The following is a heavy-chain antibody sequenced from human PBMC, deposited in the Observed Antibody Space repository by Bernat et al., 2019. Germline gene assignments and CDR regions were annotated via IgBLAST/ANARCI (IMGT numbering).Heavy chain of an antibody. Sequence: EVHLVESGGGLVQPGGSLRLSCTASGFTFSTYWMHWVRQAPGKGLEWVLGLSTDGSNTRYSDSVKGRFTISRDNAKNTLYLQMNGLRVDDTAVYYCVRGSGYYYFDYWGQGTLVTVSS. J-gene: IGHJ4*02. V-gene: IGHV3-74*01. D-gene: IGHD3-22*01. CDR1: GFTFSTYW. CDR3: VRGSGYYYFDY. CDR2: LSTDGSNT.